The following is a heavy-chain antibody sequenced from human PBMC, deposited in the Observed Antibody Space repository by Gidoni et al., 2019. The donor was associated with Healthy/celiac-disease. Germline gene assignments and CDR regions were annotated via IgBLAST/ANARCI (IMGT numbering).Heavy chain of an antibody. J-gene: IGHJ4*02. CDR3: VGVDTAMVTAVYYFDY. Sequence: QVQLQQWGAGLLKPSETLSLTCAVYGGSFSGYYWSWFRQPPGKGLEWIGEINHSGSTNYNPSLKSRVTISVDTSKNQFSLKLSSVTAADTAVYYCVGVDTAMVTAVYYFDYWGQGTLVTVSS. V-gene: IGHV4-34*01. D-gene: IGHD5-18*01. CDR1: GGSFSGYY. CDR2: INHSGST.